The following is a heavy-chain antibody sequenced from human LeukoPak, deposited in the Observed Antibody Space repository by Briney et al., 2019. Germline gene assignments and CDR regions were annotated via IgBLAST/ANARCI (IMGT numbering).Heavy chain of an antibody. CDR2: MNPNSGNT. CDR3: ARGFVVVPAAMHYYYYYMVV. D-gene: IGHD2-2*01. J-gene: IGHJ6*03. V-gene: IGHV1-8*01. CDR1: GYTFTSYD. Sequence: ASVQVSCKASGYTFTSYDINWVRQATGQGLEWMGWMNPNSGNTGYAQKFQGRVTMTRITSISTAYMELSSLRSEDTAVYYCARGFVVVPAAMHYYYYYMVVWGKGTTVTISS.